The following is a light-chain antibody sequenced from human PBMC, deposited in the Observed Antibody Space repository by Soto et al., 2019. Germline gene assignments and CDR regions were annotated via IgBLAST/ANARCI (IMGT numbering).Light chain of an antibody. CDR1: QSINNY. J-gene: IGKJ4*01. V-gene: IGKV3-11*01. Sequence: EIVLTQSPVPLSLSPGERATLSCRASQSINNYLAWYQQKPGQPPRLLIYDASNRATAIPVRFSGSGSGTDFTLTISSLEPEDSAVYYCQYRGIWPPGATFGGGTKVEIK. CDR2: DAS. CDR3: QYRGIWPPGAT.